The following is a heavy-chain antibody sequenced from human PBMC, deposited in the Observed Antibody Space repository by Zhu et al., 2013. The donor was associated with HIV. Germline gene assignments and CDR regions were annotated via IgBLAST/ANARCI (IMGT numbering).Heavy chain of an antibody. J-gene: IGHJ4*02. V-gene: IGHV1-18*01. D-gene: IGHD5-12*01. Sequence: QVQLVQSGAEVKKPGASVKVSCKASGYTFTNYGVSWVRQAPGQGLEWMGWISGYNGNTNYPQKFQGRVTMTTDTSTNIAYMELESLRSDDTAVYYCAREGDVVPTRSDYWGQGTLVTVSS. CDR3: AREGDVVPTRSDY. CDR1: GYTFTNYG. CDR2: ISGYNGNT.